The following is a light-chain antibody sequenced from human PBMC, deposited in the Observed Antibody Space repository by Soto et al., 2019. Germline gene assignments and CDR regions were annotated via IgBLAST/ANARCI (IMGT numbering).Light chain of an antibody. CDR2: KAS. Sequence: IRMTQSPSTLSASIGDRVTITCRASQSISSWLAWYQQKPGKAPKLLIYKASSLEGGVPSRFSGSGSGTQFTLTISSLQPDDFATYYCQQYNRYWRFAQGTKV. CDR1: QSISSW. J-gene: IGKJ1*01. V-gene: IGKV1-5*03. CDR3: QQYNRYWR.